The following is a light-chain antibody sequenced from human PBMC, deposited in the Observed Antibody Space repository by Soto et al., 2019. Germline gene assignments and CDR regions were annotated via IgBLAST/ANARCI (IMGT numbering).Light chain of an antibody. Sequence: IVMTQSPATLSVSPGERATLSCRASQSVCNNLAWYQQKPGQAPRLLIHGASTRATGIPARFSGSGSGTEFPLTIGSLQSEDFEVYYCQQCDDWPRTFGQGTTVDLK. CDR2: GAS. CDR3: QQCDDWPRT. V-gene: IGKV3-15*01. J-gene: IGKJ1*01. CDR1: QSVCNN.